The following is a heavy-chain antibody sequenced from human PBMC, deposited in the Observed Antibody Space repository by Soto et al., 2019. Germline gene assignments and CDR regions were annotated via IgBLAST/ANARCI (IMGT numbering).Heavy chain of an antibody. J-gene: IGHJ5*02. CDR1: GYTFTSYA. D-gene: IGHD1-1*01. CDR3: ARGEYDADR. Sequence: DSVQVSCKASGYTFTSYAMHWVRQATGQGLEWMGWMNPNSGNTGYAQKFQGRVTMTRNTSISTAYMELSSLRSEDTAVDYCARGEYDADRWGQGNLVTVS. V-gene: IGHV1-8*02. CDR2: MNPNSGNT.